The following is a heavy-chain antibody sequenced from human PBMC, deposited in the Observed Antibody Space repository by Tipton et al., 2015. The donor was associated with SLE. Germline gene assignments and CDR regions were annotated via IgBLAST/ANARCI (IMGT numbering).Heavy chain of an antibody. CDR1: GYTFTGYY. CDR2: INPNSGGT. J-gene: IGHJ6*02. V-gene: IGHV1-2*02. D-gene: IGHD5-18*01. CDR3: ARFNSYSYHYYGWDV. Sequence: QLVQSGPEVKKPGASVKVSCKASGYTFTGYYMHWVRQAPGQGLEWMGWINPNSGGTNYAQKFQGRVTMTRDTSISTAYMELSRLRSDDTAVYYCARFNSYSYHYYGWDVWGQGTTVTVSS.